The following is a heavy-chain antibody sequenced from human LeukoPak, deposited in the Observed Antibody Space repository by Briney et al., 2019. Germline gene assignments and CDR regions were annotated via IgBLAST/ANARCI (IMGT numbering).Heavy chain of an antibody. J-gene: IGHJ4*02. V-gene: IGHV3-30*02. Sequence: GGSLRLSCAASGFTFSSYGMHWVRQAPGKGLEWVAFIRYDGSNKYYADSVKGRFTISRDNSKNTLYLQMNSLRAEDTAVYYCAKDWIVASPTRIFDYWGQGTLVTVSS. CDR3: AKDWIVASPTRIFDY. CDR1: GFTFSSYG. D-gene: IGHD5-12*01. CDR2: IRYDGSNK.